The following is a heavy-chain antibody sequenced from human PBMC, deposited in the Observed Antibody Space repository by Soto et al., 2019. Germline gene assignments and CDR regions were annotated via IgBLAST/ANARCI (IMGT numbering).Heavy chain of an antibody. CDR2: IYHSGST. CDR1: GGSISSSNW. Sequence: SETLSLTCAVSGGSISSSNWWSWVRQPPGKGLEWIGEIYHSGSTNYNPSLKSRVTISVDKSKNQFSLKLTSMTAADTAVYYCARHLLDTSRKYFNLWGQGTLVTVSS. V-gene: IGHV4-4*02. D-gene: IGHD5-18*01. J-gene: IGHJ1*01. CDR3: ARHLLDTSRKYFNL.